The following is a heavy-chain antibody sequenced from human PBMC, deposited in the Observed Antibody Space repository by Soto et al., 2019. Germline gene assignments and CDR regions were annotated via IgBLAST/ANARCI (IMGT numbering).Heavy chain of an antibody. CDR3: ARGLPNFSSFDS. J-gene: IGHJ4*02. CDR1: GFTFSSYW. Sequence: EVQLVESGGGLVQPGESLRLSCAASGFTFSSYWMHWIRQAPGKGLVWVARVSSDGSSTVYANSVTGRLTISRDTAKNTLYLQMNSLGDEDTAEYYCARGLPNFSSFDSWGQGTLVTVSS. D-gene: IGHD5-12*01. CDR2: VSSDGSST. V-gene: IGHV3-74*01.